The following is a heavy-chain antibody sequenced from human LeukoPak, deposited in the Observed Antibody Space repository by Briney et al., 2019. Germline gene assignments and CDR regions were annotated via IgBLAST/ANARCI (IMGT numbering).Heavy chain of an antibody. Sequence: GGSLRLSCVASGFAFSAFAISWVRQAPGKGLEWVSAVSGSGGSTFYADSVRGRFTISRDNSKKTVFLQMDSLRAEDTAVYYCAKGGAAMTDAPHGDVVTTTLDGFDIWGQGTMVTVSS. V-gene: IGHV3-23*01. J-gene: IGHJ3*02. CDR3: AKGGAAMTDAPHGDVVTTTLDGFDI. CDR1: GFAFSAFA. CDR2: VSGSGGST. D-gene: IGHD2-21*02.